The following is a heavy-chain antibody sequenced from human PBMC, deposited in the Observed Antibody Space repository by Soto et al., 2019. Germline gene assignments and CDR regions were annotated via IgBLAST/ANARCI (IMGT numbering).Heavy chain of an antibody. Sequence: ASVKVSCKASGYTFPSYDINWVRQATGQGLEWMGWMNPNSGNTGYAQKFQGRVTMTRNTSISTAYMELSSLRSEDTAVYYCARVSPYSSSWYEDYWGQGTLDPVSS. CDR1: GYTFPSYD. D-gene: IGHD6-13*01. CDR2: MNPNSGNT. V-gene: IGHV1-8*01. CDR3: ARVSPYSSSWYEDY. J-gene: IGHJ4*02.